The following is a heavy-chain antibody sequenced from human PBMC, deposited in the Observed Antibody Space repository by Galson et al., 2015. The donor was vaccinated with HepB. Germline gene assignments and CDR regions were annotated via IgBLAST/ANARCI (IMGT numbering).Heavy chain of an antibody. D-gene: IGHD3-9*01. CDR3: VRDGTYFDFDY. CDR2: INGDGSSI. J-gene: IGHJ4*02. CDR1: GFIFSSYW. V-gene: IGHV3-74*01. Sequence: SLRLSCAASGFIFSSYWMHWVRHAPGKGLVWVSRINGDGSSIGYADSVKGRFTISRDNAKNTLDLQMNSLRDEDTAVYYCVRDGTYFDFDYWGQGTLVTVSS.